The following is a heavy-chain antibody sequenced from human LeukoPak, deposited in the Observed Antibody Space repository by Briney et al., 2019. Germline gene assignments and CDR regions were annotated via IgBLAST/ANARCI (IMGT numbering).Heavy chain of an antibody. V-gene: IGHV3-69-1*01. D-gene: IGHD3-22*01. CDR2: STSSTHT. J-gene: IGHJ4*02. CDR3: ARETPTYYYDSSGYYYFDS. Sequence: PGGSLRLSCGASGSTFSDYSMNWVRQAPGKWLEWVASSTSSTHTYYADSVRGRFTISRDNANKLLFLQMNSLRAEDTAVYYCARETPTYYYDSSGYYYFDSWGRGTLVTVSS. CDR1: GSTFSDYS.